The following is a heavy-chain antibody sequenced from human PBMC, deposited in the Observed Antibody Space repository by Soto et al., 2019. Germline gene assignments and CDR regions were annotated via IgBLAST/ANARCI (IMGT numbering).Heavy chain of an antibody. Sequence: GGSLRLSCAASGFTFSSYAMSWVRQAPGKGLEWVSAISGSGGSTYYADSVKGRFTISRDNSKNTLYLQMNSLRAEDTAVYYCASQAPIVVVPAAMRWVGYYYYGMDVWGQGTTVTVSS. CDR3: ASQAPIVVVPAAMRWVGYYYYGMDV. J-gene: IGHJ6*02. D-gene: IGHD2-2*01. V-gene: IGHV3-23*01. CDR1: GFTFSSYA. CDR2: ISGSGGST.